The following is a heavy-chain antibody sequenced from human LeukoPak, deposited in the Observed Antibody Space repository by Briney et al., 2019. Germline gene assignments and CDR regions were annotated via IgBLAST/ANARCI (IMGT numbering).Heavy chain of an antibody. Sequence: GGSLRLSRAASGLTFSNYWMDWVRQAPGKGLEWVANIKQDGSEKNYVDSVKGRFIISRDNAKNSLYLQMNTLRADDTAVYYCARDGFGTGSNWGQGTLVAVSS. J-gene: IGHJ4*02. V-gene: IGHV3-7*03. CDR2: IKQDGSEK. CDR3: ARDGFGTGSN. D-gene: IGHD3-16*01. CDR1: GLTFSNYW.